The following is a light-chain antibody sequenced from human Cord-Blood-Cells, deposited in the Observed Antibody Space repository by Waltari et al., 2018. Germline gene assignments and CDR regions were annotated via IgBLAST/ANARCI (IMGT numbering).Light chain of an antibody. V-gene: IGLV2-14*01. J-gene: IGLJ1*01. Sequence: QSALTQPASVSGSPGQSITISCTGTSSDVGGYNYVSWYQQHPGNAPNIMIYDVSNRPSGVSNRFSGSKSGNTAYLTVSGLQAEDEADYYCSSYTSSSPYVFGTGTKVTVL. CDR3: SSYTSSSPYV. CDR2: DVS. CDR1: SSDVGGYNY.